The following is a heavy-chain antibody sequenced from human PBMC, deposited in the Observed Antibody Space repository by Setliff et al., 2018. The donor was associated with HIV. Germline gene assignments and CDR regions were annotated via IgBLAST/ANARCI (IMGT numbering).Heavy chain of an antibody. CDR1: GYSISSSNW. Sequence: SETLSLTCAVSGYSISSSNWWAWFRQPPGKGLEWIGYIYHNGNTNYNPSLRSRVTMSMDTYKNQFFLKLSSVTALDTATYYCARMGNSDGSSGSYDYFGYWGQGTRVTVSS. V-gene: IGHV4-28*06. CDR2: IYHNGNT. D-gene: IGHD3-22*01. CDR3: ARMGNSDGSSGSYDYFGY. J-gene: IGHJ4*02.